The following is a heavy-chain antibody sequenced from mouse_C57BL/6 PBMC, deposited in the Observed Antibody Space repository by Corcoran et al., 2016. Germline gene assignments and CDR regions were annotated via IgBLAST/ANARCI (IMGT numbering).Heavy chain of an antibody. CDR1: GYTFTDYY. V-gene: IGHV1-19*01. D-gene: IGHD1-1*01. CDR2: INPYNGGT. CDR3: AIYYYGSSYAMDY. J-gene: IGHJ4*01. Sequence: EVQLQQSGPVLVKPGASVKISCKASGYTFTDYYMNWVKQSHGKSLEWIGVINPYNGGTSYNQKFKGKATLTVDKSSSTAYMELNSLTSEDSAVYYCAIYYYGSSYAMDYWGQGTSVTVSS.